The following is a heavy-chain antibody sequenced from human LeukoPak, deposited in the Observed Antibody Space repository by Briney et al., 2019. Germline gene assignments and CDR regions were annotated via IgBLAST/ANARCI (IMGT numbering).Heavy chain of an antibody. CDR1: GGTFSSYA. D-gene: IGHD3-10*01. V-gene: IGHV1-69*04. CDR2: IIPILGIA. Sequence: GASVKVSCKASGGTFSSYAISWVRQAPGQGLEWMGRIIPILGIANYAQKFQGRVTITADKSTSTAYMELSSLRSEDTAVYYCVNAAPSITMVRGVRSSGSCWGQGTLVTVSS. CDR3: VNAAPSITMVRGVRSSGSC. J-gene: IGHJ4*02.